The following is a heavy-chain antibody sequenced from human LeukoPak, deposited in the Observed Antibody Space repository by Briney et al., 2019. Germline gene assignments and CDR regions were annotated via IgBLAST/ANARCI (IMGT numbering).Heavy chain of an antibody. CDR3: ARGGLSAATAVPGLDY. CDR2: ISSSSNYI. D-gene: IGHD2-2*02. CDR1: GFTFSRYS. J-gene: IGHJ4*02. Sequence: PGGSLRLSCAASGFTFSRYSMNWVRQAPGKGLEWVSVISSSSNYIYYADSVKGRFTISRDNAKNSLYLQMDTLRAEDTAVYYFARGGLSAATAVPGLDYWGQGPQVTVSS. V-gene: IGHV3-21*01.